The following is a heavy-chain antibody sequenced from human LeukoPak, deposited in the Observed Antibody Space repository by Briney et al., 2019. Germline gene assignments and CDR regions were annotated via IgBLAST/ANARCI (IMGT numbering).Heavy chain of an antibody. V-gene: IGHV4-4*02. CDR2: IYHGGNT. D-gene: IGHD5-18*01. CDR3: ARHLSGSAMMHYFDY. Sequence: RSSETLSLTCVVSGGSISSSNWWSWVRQPPGKGLEWIGEIYHGGNTNYNPSLKSRVSISVDTSKNHISLKLFSLTAADTALYYCARHLSGSAMMHYFDYWGQGNLVTVSS. CDR1: GGSISSSNW. J-gene: IGHJ4*02.